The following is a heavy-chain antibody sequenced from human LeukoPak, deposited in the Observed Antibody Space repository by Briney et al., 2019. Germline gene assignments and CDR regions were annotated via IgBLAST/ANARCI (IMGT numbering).Heavy chain of an antibody. V-gene: IGHV1-18*04. CDR2: ISAYNGNT. CDR3: ARDLGLAYCGGDCYSEDAFDI. D-gene: IGHD2-21*02. J-gene: IGHJ3*02. CDR1: GYTFTSYG. Sequence: ASVKVPCKASGYTFTSYGISWVRQAPGQGLEWMGWISAYNGNTNYAQKLQGRVTMTTDTSTSTAYMELRSLRSDDTAVYYCARDLGLAYCGGDCYSEDAFDIWGQGTMVTVSS.